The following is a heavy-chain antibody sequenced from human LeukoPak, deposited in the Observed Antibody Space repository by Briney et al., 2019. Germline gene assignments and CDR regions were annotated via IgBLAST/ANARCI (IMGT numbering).Heavy chain of an antibody. CDR3: ANLGEGYRSDY. D-gene: IGHD5-24*01. CDR2: ISYDGSNK. J-gene: IGHJ4*02. V-gene: IGHV3-30*14. Sequence: GGSLRLSCAASGFTFSSYAMHWVRQAPGKGLEWVAVISYDGSNKYYADSVKGRFTISRDNSKNTLYLQMNSLRAEDTAVYYCANLGEGYRSDYWGQGTLVTVSS. CDR1: GFTFSSYA.